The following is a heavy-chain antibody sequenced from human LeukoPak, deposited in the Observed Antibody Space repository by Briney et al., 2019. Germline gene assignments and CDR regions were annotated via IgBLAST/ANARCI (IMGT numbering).Heavy chain of an antibody. V-gene: IGHV3-30-3*01. D-gene: IGHD3-3*01. Sequence: GGPLRLSCAASGFTFSSYAMHWVRQAPGKRLEGVAVISYDGSNKYYADSVKGRFTISRDNSKNTLYLQMNSLRAEDTAVYYCARDSITIFGVAPPHYYGMDVWGQGTTVTVSS. CDR2: ISYDGSNK. J-gene: IGHJ6*02. CDR1: GFTFSSYA. CDR3: ARDSITIFGVAPPHYYGMDV.